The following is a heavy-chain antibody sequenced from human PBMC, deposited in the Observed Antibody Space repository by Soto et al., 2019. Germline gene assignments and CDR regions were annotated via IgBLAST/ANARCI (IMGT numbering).Heavy chain of an antibody. CDR3: ARDLGYCSSTSCRNYYYGMDV. CDR2: IYTSGST. CDR1: GGSISSYY. J-gene: IGHJ6*02. D-gene: IGHD2-2*01. Sequence: QVQLQESGPGLVKPSETLSLTCTVSGGSISSYYWSWIRQPAGKGLEWIGRIYTSGSTNYNPSLKSRVTMSVDTSKNQFSLKLSSVTGADTAVYYCARDLGYCSSTSCRNYYYGMDVWGQGTTVTVSS. V-gene: IGHV4-4*07.